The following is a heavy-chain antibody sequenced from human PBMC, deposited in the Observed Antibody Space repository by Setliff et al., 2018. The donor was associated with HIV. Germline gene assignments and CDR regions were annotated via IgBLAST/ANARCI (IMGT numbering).Heavy chain of an antibody. CDR1: GFSFRNSFYN. CDR2: IYYSGTT. D-gene: IGHD2-15*01. Sequence: PSETLSLTCNVSGFSFRNSFYNWGWIRQPPGKGLEWIGTIYYSGTTYYNPSLKSRVTISVDTSKNQFSLKLSSVTAADTAVYYCARVSNCSGGSCYFYFDYWGQGTLVTVSS. CDR3: ARVSNCSGGSCYFYFDY. V-gene: IGHV4-39*07. J-gene: IGHJ4*02.